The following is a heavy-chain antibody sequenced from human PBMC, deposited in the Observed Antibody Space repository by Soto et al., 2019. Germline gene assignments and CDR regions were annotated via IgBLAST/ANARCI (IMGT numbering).Heavy chain of an antibody. CDR2: IKSKTDGGTT. D-gene: IGHD2-2*02. CDR1: GXTFSNAG. CDR3: TTIVVVPAAIWDY. V-gene: IGHV3-15*01. J-gene: IGHJ4*02. Sequence: PXGSLRLSCAASGXTFSNAGMSWVRQAPGKGMEWVGRIKSKTDGGTTDYAAPVKGRFTISRDDPKNTLYLQMNSVKTEATDVYYCTTIVVVPAAIWDYWGQGTLGTVS.